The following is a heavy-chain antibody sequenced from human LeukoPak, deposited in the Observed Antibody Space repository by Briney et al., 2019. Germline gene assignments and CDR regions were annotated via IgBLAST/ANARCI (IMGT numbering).Heavy chain of an antibody. D-gene: IGHD2-21*02. J-gene: IGHJ3*02. V-gene: IGHV3-53*01. CDR1: GFTVSSNY. CDR3: AKVNRAYCGGDCPDAFDI. Sequence: GGSLRLSCAASGFTVSSNYMSWVRQAPGKGLEWVSVIYSGGSTYYADSVKGRFTISRDNSKNTLYLQMNSLRAEDTAVYYCAKVNRAYCGGDCPDAFDIWGQGTMVTVSS. CDR2: IYSGGST.